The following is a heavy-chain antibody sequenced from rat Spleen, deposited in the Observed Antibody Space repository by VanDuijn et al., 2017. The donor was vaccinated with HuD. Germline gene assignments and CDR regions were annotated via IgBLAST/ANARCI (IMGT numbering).Heavy chain of an antibody. CDR3: VGQDTSGYSNWFTY. J-gene: IGHJ3*01. CDR1: GFIFSNFD. V-gene: IGHV5-25*01. D-gene: IGHD4-3*01. Sequence: EVQLVESGGGLVQPGRSLKLSCAASGFIFSNFDMAWVRQAPTKGLEWVASISPSGVTYYRDSVKGRFTVSRENAKSTLYFLMDSLRSEDTATYYGVGQDTSGYSNWFTYWGQGTLVTVSS. CDR2: ISPSGVT.